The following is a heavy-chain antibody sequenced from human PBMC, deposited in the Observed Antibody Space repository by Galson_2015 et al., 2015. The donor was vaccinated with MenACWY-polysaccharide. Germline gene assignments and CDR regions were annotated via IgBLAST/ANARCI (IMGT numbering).Heavy chain of an antibody. J-gene: IGHJ4*02. D-gene: IGHD1-26*01. CDR3: AKNVVAATSNFDY. CDR1: GFTFSSYG. V-gene: IGHV3-30*18. CDR2: ISYDGSNK. Sequence: SLRLSCAASGFTFSSYGMHWVRQAPGKGLEWVAVISYDGSNKYYADSVEGRFTISRDNSKNTLYLQMNSLRAEDTAVYYCAKNVVAATSNFDYWGQGTLVTVSS.